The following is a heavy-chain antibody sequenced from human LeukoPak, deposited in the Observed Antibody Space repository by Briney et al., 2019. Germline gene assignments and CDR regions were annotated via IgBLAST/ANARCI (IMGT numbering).Heavy chain of an antibody. D-gene: IGHD3-22*01. Sequence: GGSLGLSCAASGFTFSSYTMNWVRQALGQGLEWVSTISDPHSGSQTHYADSVKGWFTISRDDSQNTVYLQMDSLRAEDTAVYYCASAGHDGIGYKVCWGQGTLVTVSS. CDR3: ASAGHDGIGYKVC. V-gene: IGHV3-23*01. CDR2: ISDPHSGSQT. J-gene: IGHJ4*02. CDR1: GFTFSSYT.